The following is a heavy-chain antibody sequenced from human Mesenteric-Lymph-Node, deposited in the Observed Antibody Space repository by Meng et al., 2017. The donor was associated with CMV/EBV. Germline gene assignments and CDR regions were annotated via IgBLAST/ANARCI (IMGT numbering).Heavy chain of an antibody. J-gene: IGHJ4*02. Sequence: SETLSLTCTVSGGSISSSSYYWGWIRQPPGKGLEWIGNMYYSGSTYYNPSLKSRVTISVDTSKNQLSLKLTSVTAADTAVYYCASLTAVTFDYWGQGTLVTVSS. V-gene: IGHV4-39*01. CDR3: ASLTAVTFDY. CDR1: GGSISSSSYY. CDR2: MYYSGST. D-gene: IGHD4-17*01.